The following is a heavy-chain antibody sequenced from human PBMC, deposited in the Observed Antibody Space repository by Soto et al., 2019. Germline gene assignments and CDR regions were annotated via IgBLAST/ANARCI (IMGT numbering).Heavy chain of an antibody. CDR1: GFTFSNAW. D-gene: IGHD1-1*01. CDR3: TTTKGRLEQPTNDF. Sequence: EVQLVESGGGLVKPGGSLRLSCAGSGFTFSNAWMSWVRRAPGKGLEWVGRIKSDAYGGAIDYGAPVKGRFTISRDDSKNTLFLRMNNLRSEDTDVYSCTTTKGRLEQPTNDFWGQGTPVIVSS. V-gene: IGHV3-15*01. J-gene: IGHJ4*02. CDR2: IKSDAYGGAI.